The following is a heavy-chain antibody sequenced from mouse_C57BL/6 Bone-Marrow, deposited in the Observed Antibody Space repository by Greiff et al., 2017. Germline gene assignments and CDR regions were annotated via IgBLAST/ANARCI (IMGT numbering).Heavy chain of an antibody. CDR2: IYPGGGYT. CDR3: ARGVPYYAMDD. Sequence: VQLVESGAELVRPGTSVKMSCKASGYTFTNYWIGWAKQRPGHGLEWIGDIYPGGGYTNYNEKFKGKATLTADKSSSTAYMQFSSLTSEDAAIYYCARGVPYYAMDDWGQGTAVTVSA. CDR1: GYTFTNYW. J-gene: IGHJ4*01. V-gene: IGHV1-63*01.